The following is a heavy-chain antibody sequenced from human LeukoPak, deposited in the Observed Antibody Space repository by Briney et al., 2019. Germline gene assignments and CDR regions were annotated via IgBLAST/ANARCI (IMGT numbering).Heavy chain of an antibody. J-gene: IGHJ4*02. CDR2: ISGSGGGT. D-gene: IGHD1-26*01. CDR3: AKDLGRYRNNFFDY. Sequence: GGSLRLSCAASGFTFSSIAMSWVRQAPDKGLEWVSTISGSGGGTYYADSVKGRFTISRDDTKNTLYLQMNSLRADDTAVYYCAKDLGRYRNNFFDYWGQGNLVTVSS. CDR1: GFTFSSIA. V-gene: IGHV3-23*01.